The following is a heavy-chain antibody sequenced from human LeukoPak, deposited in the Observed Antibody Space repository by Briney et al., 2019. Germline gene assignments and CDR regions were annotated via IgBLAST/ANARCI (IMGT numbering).Heavy chain of an antibody. V-gene: IGHV3-9*01. J-gene: IGHJ4*02. D-gene: IGHD5-18*01. CDR1: GFTFDDYV. CDR2: ISWNSGSI. Sequence: GGSLRLSCAASGFTFDDYVMHWVRQAPGKGLEWVSGISWNSGSIGYADSVKGRFTISRDNAKNSLYLQMNSLRAEDTALYYCAKGRGYSYGSITDYWGQGTLVTVSS. CDR3: AKGRGYSYGSITDY.